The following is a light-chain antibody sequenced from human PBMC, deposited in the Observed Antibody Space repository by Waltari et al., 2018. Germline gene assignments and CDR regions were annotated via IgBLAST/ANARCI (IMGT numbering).Light chain of an antibody. CDR1: QSIATY. J-gene: IGKJ4*01. CDR3: QQSYSAPHT. Sequence: DIQMTQSPSPLSASAGDRVTITSRASQSIATYLNWYQQKPGKAPILLIYAASSLQFGVPARFSGSGSGTDFTLAISSLQPEDFATYFCQQSYSAPHTFGGGTQVDIK. CDR2: AAS. V-gene: IGKV1-39*01.